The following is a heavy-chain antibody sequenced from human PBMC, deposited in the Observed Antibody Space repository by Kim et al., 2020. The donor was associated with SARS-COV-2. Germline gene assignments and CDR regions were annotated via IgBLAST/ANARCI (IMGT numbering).Heavy chain of an antibody. CDR1: GYSFSSYW. J-gene: IGHJ4*02. CDR2: IYPGDSDT. CDR3: ARRDSSGYCDF. Sequence: GESLKISCKASGYSFSSYWIGWVRQMPGKGPECMGIIYPGDSDTTYSPSFQGQVTISADKSISTAYLQWSSLKASDSAMYYCARRDSSGYCDFWGQGTLVTVSS. V-gene: IGHV5-51*01. D-gene: IGHD3-22*01.